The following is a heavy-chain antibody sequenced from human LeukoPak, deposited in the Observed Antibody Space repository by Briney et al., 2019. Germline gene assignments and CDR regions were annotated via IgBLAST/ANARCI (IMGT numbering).Heavy chain of an antibody. CDR1: GFTVSSNY. J-gene: IGHJ3*02. V-gene: IGHV3-66*01. CDR2: IYIGGYT. CDR3: VRDRGWGYCYPPANDAFDI. D-gene: IGHD2-15*01. Sequence: GGSLRLSCAASGFTVSSNYMSWVRQAPGKGLEWVSVIYIGGYTDYADSAKGRFTISRDNSKNTLYLQMNSLRAEDTAVYYWVRDRGWGYCYPPANDAFDIWGQGTMVTVSS.